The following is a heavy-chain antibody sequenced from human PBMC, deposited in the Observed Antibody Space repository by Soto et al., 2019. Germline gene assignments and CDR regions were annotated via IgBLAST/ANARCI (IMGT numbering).Heavy chain of an antibody. CDR2: IYYSGST. CDR3: ARRXDSSSWYVWFDP. D-gene: IGHD6-13*01. CDR1: GGSISSSSYY. J-gene: IGHJ5*02. Sequence: NPSETLSLTCTVSGGSISSSSYYWGWIRQPPGKGLEWIGSIYYSGSTYYNPSLKSRVTISVDTSKNQFSLKLSSVTAADTAVYYCARRXDSSSWYVWFDPWGQGTLVTVSS. V-gene: IGHV4-39*01.